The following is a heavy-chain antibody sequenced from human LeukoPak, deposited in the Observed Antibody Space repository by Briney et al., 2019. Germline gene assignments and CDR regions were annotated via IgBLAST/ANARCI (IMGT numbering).Heavy chain of an antibody. CDR2: INHSGST. D-gene: IGHD3-10*01. Sequence: SETLSLTCAVYGGSFSGYYWSWIRQPPGKGLEWIGEINHSGSTNYNPSLKSRVTISVDTSKNQFSLKLSSVTAADTAVYYCARSPLWFGESAFDYWGQGTLVTVSS. CDR1: GGSFSGYY. J-gene: IGHJ4*02. V-gene: IGHV4-34*01. CDR3: ARSPLWFGESAFDY.